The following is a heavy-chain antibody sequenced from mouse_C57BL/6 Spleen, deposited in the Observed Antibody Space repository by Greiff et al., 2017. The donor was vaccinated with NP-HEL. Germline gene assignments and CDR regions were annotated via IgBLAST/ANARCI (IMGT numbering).Heavy chain of an antibody. D-gene: IGHD2-3*01. CDR1: GYTFTSYW. Sequence: QVQLQQPGAELVKPGASVKLSCKASGYTFTSYWMHWVKQRPGRGLEWIGRIDPNSGGTKYNEKFKSKATLTVDKPSSTAYMQLSSLTSEDSAVYYCARGDCDGYFLAWFAYWGQGTLVTVSA. V-gene: IGHV1-72*01. CDR2: IDPNSGGT. J-gene: IGHJ3*01. CDR3: ARGDCDGYFLAWFAY.